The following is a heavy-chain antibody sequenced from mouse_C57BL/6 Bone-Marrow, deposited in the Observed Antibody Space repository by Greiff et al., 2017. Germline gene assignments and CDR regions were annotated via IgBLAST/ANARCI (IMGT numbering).Heavy chain of an antibody. CDR2: INPYNGGT. CDR3: ADGSSPCYVDY. D-gene: IGHD1-1*01. J-gene: IGHJ2*01. Sequence: EVQLQQSGPVLVKPGASVKMSCKASGYTFTDYYMNWVKQSHGKSLEWIGVINPYNGGTSYNQKFKGKATLTVDKSSSTAYMELNSLTSEDSAVYYCADGSSPCYVDYWDRGTTLTVTS. CDR1: GYTFTDYY. V-gene: IGHV1-19*01.